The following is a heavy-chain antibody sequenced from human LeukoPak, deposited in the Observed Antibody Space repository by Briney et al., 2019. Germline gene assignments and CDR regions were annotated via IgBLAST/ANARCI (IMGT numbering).Heavy chain of an antibody. J-gene: IGHJ3*02. Sequence: SETLSLTCAVYGGCFSGYYWSWIRQPPGKGLEWIGEINHSGSTNYNPSLKSRVTISVDTSKNQFSLKLSSVTAADTAVYYCARHSIVVVTEHRGAFDIWGQGTMVTVSS. CDR2: INHSGST. V-gene: IGHV4-34*01. CDR1: GGCFSGYY. CDR3: ARHSIVVVTEHRGAFDI. D-gene: IGHD2-21*02.